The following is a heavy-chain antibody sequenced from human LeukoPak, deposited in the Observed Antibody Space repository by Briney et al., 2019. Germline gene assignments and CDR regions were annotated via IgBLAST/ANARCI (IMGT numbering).Heavy chain of an antibody. CDR3: AREADYDFWSGISRAFDY. V-gene: IGHV1-69*13. CDR2: IIPIFGTA. Sequence: SVKVSCKASGGTFNSYAISWVRQAPGQGLEWMGGIIPIFGTANYAQKFQGRVTITADESTSTAYMELSSLRSGDTAVYYCAREADYDFWSGISRAFDYWGQGTLVTVSS. D-gene: IGHD3-3*01. CDR1: GGTFNSYA. J-gene: IGHJ4*02.